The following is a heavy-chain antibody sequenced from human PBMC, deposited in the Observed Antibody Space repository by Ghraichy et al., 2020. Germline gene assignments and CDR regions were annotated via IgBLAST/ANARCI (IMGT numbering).Heavy chain of an antibody. CDR2: ISGSGGST. CDR3: AKGGEWLSLDY. D-gene: IGHD3-3*01. V-gene: IGHV3-23*01. Sequence: GGSLRLSCAASGFAFSSYAMNWVRQAPGKGLEWVSAISGSGGSTYYADSVKGRFTISRDNSKNTLYLQMNSLRAEDTAVYYCAKGGEWLSLDYWGQGTLVTVSS. J-gene: IGHJ4*02. CDR1: GFAFSSYA.